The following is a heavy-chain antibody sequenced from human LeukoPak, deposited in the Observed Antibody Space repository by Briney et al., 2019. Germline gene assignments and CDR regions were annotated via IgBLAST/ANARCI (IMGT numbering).Heavy chain of an antibody. D-gene: IGHD3-10*01. V-gene: IGHV3-30*04. J-gene: IGHJ4*02. Sequence: GGSLRLSCAVSGFSFSSYAMHWVRQAPGKGLEWEAVISYDGNYKYYADSVKGRFTISRDNSKNTLYLQMNSLRAEDTAVYYCAREGRYYGSGSYYRGDFDYWGQGTLVTVSS. CDR3: AREGRYYGSGSYYRGDFDY. CDR2: ISYDGNYK. CDR1: GFSFSSYA.